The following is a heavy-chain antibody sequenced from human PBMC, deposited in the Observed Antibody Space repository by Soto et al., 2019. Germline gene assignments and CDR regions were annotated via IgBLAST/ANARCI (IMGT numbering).Heavy chain of an antibody. CDR1: GFTFSSYS. V-gene: IGHV3-21*01. CDR2: ISSSSSYI. D-gene: IGHD2-8*01. CDR3: ARDLALMVYASFY. Sequence: GSLRLSCAASGFTFSSYSMNWVRQAPGKGLEWVSSISSSSSYIYYADSVKGRFTISRDNAKNSLYLQMNSLRAEDTAVYYCARDLALMVYASFYWGQGTLVTVSS. J-gene: IGHJ4*02.